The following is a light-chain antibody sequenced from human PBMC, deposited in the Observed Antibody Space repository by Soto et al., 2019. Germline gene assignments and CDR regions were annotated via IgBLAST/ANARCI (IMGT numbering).Light chain of an antibody. CDR3: QQYGFSPIS. V-gene: IGKV3-15*01. CDR2: GAS. J-gene: IGKJ5*01. CDR1: QSVRSN. Sequence: EIVMTQSPATLSVSPGERVTLSCRASQSVRSNLAWYQQKPGQAPRLLIYGASTRATGLPAGFSGSGSGTDFTLTITRLEPEDFAVYSCQQYGFSPISFGQGTRLEIK.